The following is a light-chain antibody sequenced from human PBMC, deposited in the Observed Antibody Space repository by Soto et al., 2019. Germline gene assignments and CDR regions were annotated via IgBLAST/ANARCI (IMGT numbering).Light chain of an antibody. V-gene: IGLV2-14*03. CDR1: SSDVGGYNY. CDR3: SSYRRGSTYV. CDR2: DVT. J-gene: IGLJ1*01. Sequence: QSVLTQPASVSGSPGQSITVSCTGTSSDVGGYNYVSWCQQHPGKAPRLLIYDVTNRPSGVSNRFSGSKSGNTASLTISGLQAEDEADYYCSSYRRGSTYVFETGTKVT.